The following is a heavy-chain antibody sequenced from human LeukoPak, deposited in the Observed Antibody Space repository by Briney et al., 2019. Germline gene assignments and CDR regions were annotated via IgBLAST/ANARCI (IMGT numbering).Heavy chain of an antibody. J-gene: IGHJ5*02. D-gene: IGHD2-15*01. CDR3: ARSYPLYCSGGSSHSVNWFDP. CDR1: GYTFTSYG. CDR2: ISAYNGNT. V-gene: IGHV1-18*01. Sequence: AASVKVSCKASGYTFTSYGISWVRQAPGQGLEWMGWISAYNGNTNYAQKLQGRVTMTTDTSTSTAYMELRSLRSDDTAVYYCARSYPLYCSGGSSHSVNWFDPWGQGTLVTVSS.